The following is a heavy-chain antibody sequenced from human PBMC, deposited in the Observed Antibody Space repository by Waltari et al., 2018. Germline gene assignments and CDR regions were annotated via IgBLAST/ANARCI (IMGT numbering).Heavy chain of an antibody. V-gene: IGHV4-59*01. CDR1: GGSISSYY. CDR2: IYYSGST. CDR3: ARAVYRESLDY. D-gene: IGHD1-26*01. Sequence: QVQLQESGPGLVKPSETLSLTCTVSGGSISSYYWSWIRQPPGKGLEWIGYIYYSGSTNYNPSLKRRVTISVDTSKNQFSLKLSSVTAADTAVYYCARAVYRESLDYWGQGTLVTVSS. J-gene: IGHJ4*02.